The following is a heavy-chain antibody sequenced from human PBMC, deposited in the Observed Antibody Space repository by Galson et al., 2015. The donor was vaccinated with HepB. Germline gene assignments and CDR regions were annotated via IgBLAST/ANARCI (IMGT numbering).Heavy chain of an antibody. CDR1: GFSLSTYA. Sequence: SLRLSCAASGFSLSTYAMHWVRQAPGKGPEWVAIISYDGSNEFYADSVRGRFTTSRDNVKNTVNLQMNSLRAEDTAIYYCAKDRGEEQWLAGAFDYWGQGSLVTVSS. V-gene: IGHV3-30*18. CDR2: ISYDGSNE. CDR3: AKDRGEEQWLAGAFDY. J-gene: IGHJ4*02. D-gene: IGHD6-19*01.